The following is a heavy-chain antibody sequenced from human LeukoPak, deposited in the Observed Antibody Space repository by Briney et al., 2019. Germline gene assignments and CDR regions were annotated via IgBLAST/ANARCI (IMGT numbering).Heavy chain of an antibody. CDR3: AKDRPLRFLEWLSYYFDY. J-gene: IGHJ4*02. V-gene: IGHV3-53*01. Sequence: GGSLRLSCAASGFTVSSNYMSWVRQAPGKGLEWVSVIYSGGSTYYADSVKGRFTISRDNSKNTLYLHVNSLSAEDTAVYYCAKDRPLRFLEWLSYYFDYWGQGTLVTVSS. CDR2: IYSGGST. CDR1: GFTVSSNY. D-gene: IGHD3-3*01.